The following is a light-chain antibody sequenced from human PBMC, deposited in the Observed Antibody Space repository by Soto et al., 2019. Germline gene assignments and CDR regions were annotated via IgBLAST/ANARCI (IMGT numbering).Light chain of an antibody. CDR1: ESLSTF. Sequence: EIVLTQYPATLSVSPGERVTLSCRASESLSTFLAWFQQKPGQAPRLLIYGASTKATGVPARFSGSGSATDFTLTISRLQSEDFAVYYCQSYNDWPYTFGQGTKLEIK. CDR2: GAS. CDR3: QSYNDWPYT. J-gene: IGKJ2*01. V-gene: IGKV3-15*01.